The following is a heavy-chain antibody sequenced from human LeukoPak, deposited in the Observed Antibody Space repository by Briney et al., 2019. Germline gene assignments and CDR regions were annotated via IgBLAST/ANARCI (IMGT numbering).Heavy chain of an antibody. D-gene: IGHD3-22*01. CDR2: ISYSGST. J-gene: IGHJ6*03. Sequence: PSETLSLTCTVSGGSISSSDYYWGWIRQSPGKGLEWIGRISYSGSTYYNPSLKSRVTISVDTSKNHFSLRLSSVTAADTAVYYCARSTHSYYSDTSGYYPYYYMDVWGKGTTVTVSS. CDR1: GGSISSSDYY. V-gene: IGHV4-39*02. CDR3: ARSTHSYYSDTSGYYPYYYMDV.